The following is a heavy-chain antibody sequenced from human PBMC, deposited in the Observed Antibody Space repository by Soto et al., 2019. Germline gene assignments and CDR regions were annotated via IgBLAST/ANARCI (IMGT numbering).Heavy chain of an antibody. CDR1: GGSISSYY. Sequence: SDTLSLTCTVSGGSISSYYWSWIRQPPGKGLEWIGYIYYSGSTNYNPSLKSRVTISVDTSRNQFSLKLSSVTAADTAVYYCALGGYDRFDYWGQGTLVTVSS. CDR3: ALGGYDRFDY. V-gene: IGHV4-59*01. CDR2: IYYSGST. D-gene: IGHD5-12*01. J-gene: IGHJ4*02.